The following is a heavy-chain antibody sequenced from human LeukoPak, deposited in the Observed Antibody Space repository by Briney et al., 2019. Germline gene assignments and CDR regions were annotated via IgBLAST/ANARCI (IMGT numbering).Heavy chain of an antibody. CDR2: INAGNGNT. CDR1: GYTFTSYA. Sequence: ASVKVSCKASGYTFTSYAMHWVRQAPGQRLEWMGWINAGNGNTKYSQKFQGRVTITRDTSASTAYMELSSLRPEDTAVYYCAREGGLRLGELSSDYWGQGTLVTVSS. V-gene: IGHV1-3*01. J-gene: IGHJ4*02. CDR3: AREGGLRLGELSSDY. D-gene: IGHD3-16*02.